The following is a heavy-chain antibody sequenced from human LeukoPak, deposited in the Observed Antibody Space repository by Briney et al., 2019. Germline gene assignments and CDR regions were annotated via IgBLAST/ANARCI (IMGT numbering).Heavy chain of an antibody. CDR3: AKDQGQDPSDY. D-gene: IGHD4-11*01. V-gene: IGHV3-30*18. CDR2: ISYDGSNK. J-gene: IGHJ3*01. Sequence: GGSLRLSCAASGFTFSSYGMHWVRQAPGKGLEWVAVISYDGSNKYYADSVKGRFTISRDNSKNTLYLQMNSLRAEDTAVYYCAKDQGQDPSDYWGQGTMVTVSS. CDR1: GFTFSSYG.